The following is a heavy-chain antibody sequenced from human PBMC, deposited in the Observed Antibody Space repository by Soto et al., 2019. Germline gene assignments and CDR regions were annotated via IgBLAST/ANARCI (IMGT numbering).Heavy chain of an antibody. Sequence: PSQALSVTWAFSFGSISSGDYYLSLLLQAPVKGLEWIGYIYYSGSTYYNPSLKSRVTISVDTSKNQFSLKLSSVTAADTAVYYCARDGYYYDSSGPDYWGQGTLVTVSS. CDR1: FGSISSGDYY. CDR2: IYYSGST. V-gene: IGHV4-30-4*01. D-gene: IGHD3-22*01. J-gene: IGHJ4*02. CDR3: ARDGYYYDSSGPDY.